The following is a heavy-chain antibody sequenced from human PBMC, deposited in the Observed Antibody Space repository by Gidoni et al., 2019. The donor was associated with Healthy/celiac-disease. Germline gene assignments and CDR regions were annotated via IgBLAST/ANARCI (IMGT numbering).Heavy chain of an antibody. V-gene: IGHV4-31*03. D-gene: IGHD3-3*01. Sequence: QVQLQESGPGLVKPSQTLSLTCTVSGGSISRGGYYWSWIRQHPGTGLEWIGYIYYSGSTYYNPSLKSRVTISVDTSKNQFSLKLSSVTAADTAVYYCARIRFLEWLKAFDIWGQGTMVTVSS. J-gene: IGHJ3*02. CDR3: ARIRFLEWLKAFDI. CDR2: IYYSGST. CDR1: GGSISRGGYY.